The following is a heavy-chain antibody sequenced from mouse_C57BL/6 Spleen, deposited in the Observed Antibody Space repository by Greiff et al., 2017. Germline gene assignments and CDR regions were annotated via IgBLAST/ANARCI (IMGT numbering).Heavy chain of an antibody. Sequence: EVKLEESGEGLVKPGGSLKLSCAASGFTFSSYAMSWVRQTPEKRLEWVAYISSGGDYIYYADTVKGRFTISRDNARNTLYLQMSSLKSEDTAMYYCTRDGGYYYGSFDYWGQGTTLTVSS. CDR3: TRDGGYYYGSFDY. D-gene: IGHD1-1*01. CDR2: ISSGGDYI. J-gene: IGHJ2*01. CDR1: GFTFSSYA. V-gene: IGHV5-9-1*02.